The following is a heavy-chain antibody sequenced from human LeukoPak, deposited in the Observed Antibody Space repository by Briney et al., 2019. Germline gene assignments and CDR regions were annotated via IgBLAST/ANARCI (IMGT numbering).Heavy chain of an antibody. Sequence: SVKVSCKASGGTFSSYTISWVRQAPGQGLEWMGRIIPILGIANYAQKFQGRVTITADKSTSTAYMELGSLRSEDTAVCYCASSSPTDTAMVVYYYYYYMDVWGKGTTVTVSS. CDR2: IIPILGIA. V-gene: IGHV1-69*02. J-gene: IGHJ6*03. CDR1: GGTFSSYT. D-gene: IGHD5-18*01. CDR3: ASSSPTDTAMVVYYYYYYMDV.